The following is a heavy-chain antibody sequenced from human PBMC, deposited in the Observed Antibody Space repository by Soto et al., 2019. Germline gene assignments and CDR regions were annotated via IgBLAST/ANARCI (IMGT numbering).Heavy chain of an antibody. CDR2: IYYSGST. V-gene: IGHV4-31*03. CDR3: ARSAVYRRHFEY. Sequence: QVQLQESGPGLVKPSQTLSLTCTVSGGSISSGGYYWSWIRQHPVKGLEWIGYIYYSGSTYYNPSLKSRVTISVDTSKNQCSLKLISVTAADTAVYYCARSAVYRRHFEYWGKGTLVTVSS. CDR1: GGSISSGGYY. D-gene: IGHD1-1*01. J-gene: IGHJ4*02.